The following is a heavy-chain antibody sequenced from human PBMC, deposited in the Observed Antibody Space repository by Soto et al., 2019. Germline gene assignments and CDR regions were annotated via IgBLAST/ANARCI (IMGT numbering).Heavy chain of an antibody. CDR3: ARLAPIYHDISGLDN. CDR2: ISPGDSAT. Sequence: GGSLKISCKGFGNSFTSYWIGWVRQMPGKGLEWMGSISPGDSATRYSPSFQGQVTLSVDTSISTAYLQLTSLRGSDSALYYCARLAPIYHDISGLDNWGQGTQVTVSS. D-gene: IGHD3-22*01. J-gene: IGHJ4*02. CDR1: GNSFTSYW. V-gene: IGHV5-51*01.